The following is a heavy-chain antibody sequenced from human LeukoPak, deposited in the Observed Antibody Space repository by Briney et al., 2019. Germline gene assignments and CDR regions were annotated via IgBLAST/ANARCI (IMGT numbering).Heavy chain of an antibody. CDR2: IYYSGNT. CDR1: GGSISSSSYY. Sequence: SETLSLTCTVSGGSISSSSYYWGWIRQPPGKGLEWIGSIYYSGNTYYNPSLKSRVTISVDTSKNQFSLKLSSVTAADTAVYYCARASGWYDYWGQGTLVTVSS. CDR3: ARASGWYDY. J-gene: IGHJ4*02. V-gene: IGHV4-39*07. D-gene: IGHD6-19*01.